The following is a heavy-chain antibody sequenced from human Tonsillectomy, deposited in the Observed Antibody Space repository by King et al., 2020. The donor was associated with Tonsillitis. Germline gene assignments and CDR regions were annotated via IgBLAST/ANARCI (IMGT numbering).Heavy chain of an antibody. D-gene: IGHD2-15*01. CDR3: AREGGRGSGGSTGFDS. CDR2: IQYDGSNK. V-gene: IGHV3-30*02. Sequence: VQLVESGGGVVQPGGSLRLSCAASGFTFSTYDMHWVRQAPGKGLEWVAFIQYDGSNKYYADSVKGRFTISRDDSKNTLYLQMNSLRAEDTAVYYCAREGGRGSGGSTGFDSWGQGTLVTVSS. CDR1: GFTFSTYD. J-gene: IGHJ4*02.